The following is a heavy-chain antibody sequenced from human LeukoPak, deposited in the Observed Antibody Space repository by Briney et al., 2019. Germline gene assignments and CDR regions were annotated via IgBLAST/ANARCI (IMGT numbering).Heavy chain of an antibody. Sequence: SETLSLTCTVSGYSISSGYYWGWIRQPPGKGLEGIGSIYHSGSTYYNPSLKSRVTISVDTSKNQFSLKLSSVTAADTAVYYCARLAGYSYGYVDYWGQGTLVTVSS. CDR1: GYSISSGYY. CDR2: IYHSGST. J-gene: IGHJ4*02. CDR3: ARLAGYSYGYVDY. V-gene: IGHV4-38-2*02. D-gene: IGHD5-18*01.